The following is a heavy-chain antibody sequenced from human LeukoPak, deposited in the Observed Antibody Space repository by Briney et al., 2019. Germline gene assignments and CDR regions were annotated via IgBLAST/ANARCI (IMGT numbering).Heavy chain of an antibody. D-gene: IGHD3-3*01. J-gene: IGHJ4*02. V-gene: IGHV3-7*01. CDR1: GFTFSSYA. Sequence: GGSLRLSCAASGFTFSSYAMSWVRQAPGKGLEWVANIKQDGSEKYYVDSVKGRFTISRDNAKNSLYLQMNSLRAEDTAVYYCARDLDFWSGYYYYWGQGTLVTVSS. CDR2: IKQDGSEK. CDR3: ARDLDFWSGYYYY.